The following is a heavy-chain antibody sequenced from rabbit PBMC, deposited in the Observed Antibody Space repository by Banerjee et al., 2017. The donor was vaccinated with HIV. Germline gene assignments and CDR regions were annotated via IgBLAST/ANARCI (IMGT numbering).Heavy chain of an antibody. CDR1: GFDFSSDA. CDR3: ARAGDDNSSDYWIRIWDL. D-gene: IGHD1-1*01. J-gene: IGHJ3*01. Sequence: QEQLVESGGGLVQPEGSLTLTCKASGFDFSSDAMCWVRQAPGKGLEWIACIYIDSGRTYHASWAKGRFTISKTSSTTVTLQMTSLTAADTATYFCARAGDDNSSDYWIRIWDLWGQGTLVTVS. CDR2: IYIDSGRT. V-gene: IGHV1S45*01.